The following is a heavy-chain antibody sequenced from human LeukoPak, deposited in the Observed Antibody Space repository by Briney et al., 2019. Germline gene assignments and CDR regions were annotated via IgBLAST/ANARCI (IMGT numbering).Heavy chain of an antibody. D-gene: IGHD1-26*01. CDR1: GYTFTSYD. CDR2: MNPNSGNT. J-gene: IGHJ5*02. Sequence: GASVKVSCKASGYTFTSYDINWVRQATGQGLEWMGWMNPNSGNTGYAQKLQGRVTMTTDTSTSTAYMELRSLRSDDTAVYYCARDLGVGAPPGFDPWGQGTLVTVSS. V-gene: IGHV1-8*01. CDR3: ARDLGVGAPPGFDP.